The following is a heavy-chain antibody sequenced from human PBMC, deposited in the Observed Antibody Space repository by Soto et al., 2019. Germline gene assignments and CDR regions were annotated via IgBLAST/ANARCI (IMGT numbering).Heavy chain of an antibody. Sequence: GASVKVSCKASGYTFTNNDVSWVRQATGQGLEWMGWMNPGSGDTGYAQKFQGRVTMTRDISIATAYMELNSLTSEDTAIYYCARMESFGSLNWFDPWGQGTLVTGSS. CDR1: GYTFTNND. J-gene: IGHJ5*02. D-gene: IGHD5-18*01. V-gene: IGHV1-8*02. CDR3: ARMESFGSLNWFDP. CDR2: MNPGSGDT.